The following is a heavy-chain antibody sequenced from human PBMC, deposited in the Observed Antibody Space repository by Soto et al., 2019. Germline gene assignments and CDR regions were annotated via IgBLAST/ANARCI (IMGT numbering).Heavy chain of an antibody. V-gene: IGHV3-48*03. J-gene: IGHJ6*02. Sequence: PGGSLRLSCAASGFTFSSYEMNWVRQAPGKGLGWVSYISSSGSTIYYADSVKGRFTISRDNAKNSLYLQMNSLRAEDTAVYYCARVYCSSTRCYLGGYYGMDVWGQGTTVTVSS. CDR1: GFTFSSYE. D-gene: IGHD2-2*01. CDR2: ISSSGSTI. CDR3: ARVYCSSTRCYLGGYYGMDV.